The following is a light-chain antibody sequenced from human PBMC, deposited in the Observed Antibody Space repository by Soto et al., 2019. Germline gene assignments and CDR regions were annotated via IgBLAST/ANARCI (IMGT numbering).Light chain of an antibody. CDR3: QQYDNWPRT. Sequence: ETVMTQSPATLSVSPGERATLSCRASQTIISSLAWYQQKPGQAPRLLIYGASTRATGIPARFSGSGSGTEFTLTISSLQSEDFAVYYCQQYDNWPRTFGRGTKVEI. CDR2: GAS. J-gene: IGKJ1*01. CDR1: QTIISS. V-gene: IGKV3-15*01.